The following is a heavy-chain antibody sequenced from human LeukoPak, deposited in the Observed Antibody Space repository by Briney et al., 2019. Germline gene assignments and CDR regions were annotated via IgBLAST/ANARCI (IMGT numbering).Heavy chain of an antibody. CDR3: ARDSSGSGGVDY. CDR2: IYYSGTT. J-gene: IGHJ4*02. D-gene: IGHD3-10*01. Sequence: TLSLTCTVSGGSISSGGYYWSWIRQHPGKGLEWIGYIYYSGTTYYSPSLKSRVIISVDTSKNQFSLNLSSVTAADTAVYYCARDSSGSGGVDYWGQGTLVTVSS. CDR1: GGSISSGGYY. V-gene: IGHV4-31*03.